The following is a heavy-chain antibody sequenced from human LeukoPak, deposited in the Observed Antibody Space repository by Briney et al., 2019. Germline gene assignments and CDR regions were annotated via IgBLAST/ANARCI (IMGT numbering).Heavy chain of an antibody. Sequence: PSQTLSLTCAISGDSFSSNSVAWNWIRQSPSRGLEWLGRTYYRSKWYNDYAVSVRSRIIINPDTSKNHFSLQLKSVTPEDTAVYYCARDPLTVPAMDHWGQGTLVIVSS. CDR3: ARDPLTVPAMDH. CDR1: GDSFSSNSVA. D-gene: IGHD5-18*01. CDR2: TYYRSKWYN. J-gene: IGHJ4*02. V-gene: IGHV6-1*01.